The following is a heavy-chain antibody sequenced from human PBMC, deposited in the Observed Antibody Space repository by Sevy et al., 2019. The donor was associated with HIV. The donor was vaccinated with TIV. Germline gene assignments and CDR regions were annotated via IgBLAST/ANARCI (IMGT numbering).Heavy chain of an antibody. J-gene: IGHJ2*01. Sequence: GGSLRLSCAASGFTFSSYAMSWVRQAPGKGLEWVSAISGSGGSTYYADSVKGRFTISRDNSKNTLYLQMNSLRAEDTAVYYCANYYGLGTARGQWYFDLWGRGTLVTVSS. CDR3: ANYYGLGTARGQWYFDL. D-gene: IGHD3-10*01. V-gene: IGHV3-23*01. CDR2: ISGSGGST. CDR1: GFTFSSYA.